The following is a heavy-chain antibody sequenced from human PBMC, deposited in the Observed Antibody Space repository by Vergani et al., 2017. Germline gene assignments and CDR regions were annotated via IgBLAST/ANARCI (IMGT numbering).Heavy chain of an antibody. J-gene: IGHJ6*03. V-gene: IGHV3-33*01. Sequence: QVQLEESGGGVVQPGRSLRLSCAGSGFTLSSHAMHWVRQAPGKGLEWVAFIWYAGSKENYADSVKGRFTISRDNSKNTLYLQMNNLRAADTAGYYCARSGYGAHGVCYRTYYYYMDVWGKGTAVTVSS. CDR2: IWYAGSKE. CDR3: ARSGYGAHGVCYRTYYYYMDV. D-gene: IGHD2-8*01. CDR1: GFTLSSHA.